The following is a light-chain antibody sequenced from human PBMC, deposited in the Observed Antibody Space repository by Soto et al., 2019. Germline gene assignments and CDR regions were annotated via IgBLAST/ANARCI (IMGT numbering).Light chain of an antibody. CDR1: SSNIGAGYH. CDR3: QSYDSSLSGSM. V-gene: IGLV1-40*01. Sequence: QSVLTQPPSVSGAPGQRVTISCTGSSSNIGAGYHVHWYQQLPGTAPKLLIYGNSNRPSGVPDRFSGSKSGTSASLAITGLQAEDEADYYYQSYDSSLSGSMFGGGTKLTVL. CDR2: GNS. J-gene: IGLJ3*02.